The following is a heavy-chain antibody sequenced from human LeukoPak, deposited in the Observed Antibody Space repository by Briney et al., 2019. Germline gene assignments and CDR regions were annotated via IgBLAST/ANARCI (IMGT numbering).Heavy chain of an antibody. J-gene: IGHJ5*02. CDR2: IYHSGST. CDR1: GGSISSGGYS. Sequence: SETLSLTCAVSGGSISSGGYSWSWIRQPPGKGLECIGYIYHSGSTYYNPSLKSRVTISVDRSKNQFSLKLSSVTAADTAVYYCARDSSSWNNWFDPWGQGTLVTVSS. D-gene: IGHD6-13*01. V-gene: IGHV4-30-2*01. CDR3: ARDSSSWNNWFDP.